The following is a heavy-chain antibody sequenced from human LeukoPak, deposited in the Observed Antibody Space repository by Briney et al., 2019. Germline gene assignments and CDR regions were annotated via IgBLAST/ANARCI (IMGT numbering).Heavy chain of an antibody. CDR3: AREWGRIAVAGGPGY. CDR2: IWYDGQTK. Sequence: SGGSLRLSCEASGFIFSNYGMHWVRQAPGKGLEWLALIWYDGQTKFYADSVKGRFTIPRDNSGNTLFLHMTSLRVEDTAVYYCAREWGRIAVAGGPGYWGQGALVTVSS. CDR1: GFIFSNYG. V-gene: IGHV3-33*01. D-gene: IGHD6-19*01. J-gene: IGHJ4*02.